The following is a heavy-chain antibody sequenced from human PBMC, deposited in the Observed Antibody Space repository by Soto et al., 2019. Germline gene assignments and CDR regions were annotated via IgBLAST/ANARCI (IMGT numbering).Heavy chain of an antibody. Sequence: QITLKESGPTLVKPTQTLTLTCTFSGFSLTTSGVGVGWIRQPPGKALEWLALIYWDDDKRYSPSLKSRLTIAKXISSNXXVLTMTNMDPVDKATYYCARSLSSGWYPYPLPFDYWGQGTLVTVSS. D-gene: IGHD6-19*01. CDR1: GFSLTTSGVG. CDR3: ARSLSSGWYPYPLPFDY. V-gene: IGHV2-5*02. J-gene: IGHJ4*02. CDR2: IYWDDDK.